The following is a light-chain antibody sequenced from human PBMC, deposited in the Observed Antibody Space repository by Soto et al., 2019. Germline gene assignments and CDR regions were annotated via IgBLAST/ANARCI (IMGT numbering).Light chain of an antibody. Sequence: EIVLTQSPATLSLSPGERVTLSCRASQSVGNSLAWYQHKHGQAPRLLIYDASNSATGIPARFSGSGSGTDFTLTISSLEPEDFAVYYCQQRSNWPRVTFGGGTKVEIK. CDR3: QQRSNWPRVT. CDR2: DAS. V-gene: IGKV3-11*01. CDR1: QSVGNS. J-gene: IGKJ4*01.